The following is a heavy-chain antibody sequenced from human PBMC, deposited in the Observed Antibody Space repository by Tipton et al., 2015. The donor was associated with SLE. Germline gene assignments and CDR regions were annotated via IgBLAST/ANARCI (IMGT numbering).Heavy chain of an antibody. J-gene: IGHJ6*02. D-gene: IGHD2-15*01. CDR2: IIPILDTA. Sequence: QVQLVQSGAEVKKPGSSVKVSCKASGGTFSTYAISWVRQAPGQGLEWMGGIIPILDTADYAQKFQGRVTITADESTSTAYMELSSLRSGDTAVYYCARTGYCNGGGCYQPGYYIYARDVWGQRTTVTVS. CDR1: GGTFSTYA. CDR3: ARTGYCNGGGCYQPGYYIYARDV. V-gene: IGHV1-69*01.